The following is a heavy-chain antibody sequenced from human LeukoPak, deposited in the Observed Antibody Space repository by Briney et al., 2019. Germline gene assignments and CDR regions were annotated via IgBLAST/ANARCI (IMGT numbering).Heavy chain of an antibody. CDR1: GGAIRSHY. Sequence: SETLSLTCTVSGGAIRSHYWNWIRQPAGKGLEWIGRIYSSGYTNDNPFLKSRITMSVGMSKNQFSLRLNSVTAADTAVYYCARGEHSVDSWGQGMLVTVSS. CDR3: ARGEHSVDS. D-gene: IGHD1/OR15-1a*01. CDR2: IYSSGYT. J-gene: IGHJ4*02. V-gene: IGHV4-4*07.